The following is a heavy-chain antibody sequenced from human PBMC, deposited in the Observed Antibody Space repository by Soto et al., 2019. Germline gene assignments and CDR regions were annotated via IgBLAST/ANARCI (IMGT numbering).Heavy chain of an antibody. CDR1: EGTFNCYA. D-gene: IGHD6-13*01. CDR2: IIPYYSTL. J-gene: IGHJ4*02. V-gene: IGHV1-69*01. CDR3: ASGASRWYPYFFAS. Sequence: QAQVVQSGAEVRKPGSSVKLSCKASEGTFNCYAIAWVRQAPGQGLEWMGGIIPYYSTLNYAQKFQDRVTITTDDSTNTVYMGLSSLRSDDTAVYFCASGASRWYPYFFASWAQGTLVTVSS.